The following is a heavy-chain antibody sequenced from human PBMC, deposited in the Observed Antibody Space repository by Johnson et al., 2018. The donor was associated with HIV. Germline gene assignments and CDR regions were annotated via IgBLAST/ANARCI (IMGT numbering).Heavy chain of an antibody. J-gene: IGHJ3*02. CDR1: GFTFSSYW. V-gene: IGHV3-7*05. CDR2: IKQDGSEK. CDR3: ARDHGYCSSTSWYGDDAFDI. Sequence: MLLVESGGGLVQPGGSLRLSCAASGFTFSSYWMSWVRQAPGKGLEWVANIKQDGSEKYYVDSVKGRFTISRDNAKNSLYLQMNSLRAEDTAVDYCARDHGYCSSTSWYGDDAFDIWGQGTMVTVSS. D-gene: IGHD2-2*03.